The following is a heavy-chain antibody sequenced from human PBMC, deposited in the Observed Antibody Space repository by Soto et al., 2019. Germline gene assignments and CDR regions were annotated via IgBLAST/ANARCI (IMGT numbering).Heavy chain of an antibody. CDR2: ISGSGGST. J-gene: IGHJ4*02. CDR3: AKEGTYDFWSCYYTN. Sequence: EVQLLESGGGLVQPGGSLRLSCAASGFTFSSYAMSWVRQAPGKGLEWVSAISGSGGSTYYADSVKGRFTIARDNSKNTLYLQMSSLRDEDTAVYYGAKEGTYDFWSCYYTNWGQGSLVTVSS. D-gene: IGHD3-3*01. CDR1: GFTFSSYA. V-gene: IGHV3-23*01.